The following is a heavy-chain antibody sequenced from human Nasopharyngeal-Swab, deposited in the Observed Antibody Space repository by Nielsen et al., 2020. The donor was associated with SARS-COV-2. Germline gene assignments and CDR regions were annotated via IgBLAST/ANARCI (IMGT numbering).Heavy chain of an antibody. J-gene: IGHJ2*01. CDR2: MYTSGST. Sequence: SETLSLTCTVSGGSISGYYWSWIRQPAGKGLEWIGRMYTSGSTTYNPSLKSRVTISVDTSKNQLSLKLSSVTAADTAVYYCARGQATGLVVVTSSGYFDLWGRGTLVTVSS. D-gene: IGHD2-21*02. CDR3: ARGQATGLVVVTSSGYFDL. V-gene: IGHV4-4*07. CDR1: GGSISGYY.